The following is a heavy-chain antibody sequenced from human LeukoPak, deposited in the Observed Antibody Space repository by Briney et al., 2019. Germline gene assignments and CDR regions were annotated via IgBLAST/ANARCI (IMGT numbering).Heavy chain of an antibody. Sequence: ASVKVSCKASGYTFTGYYMHWVRQAPGQGLEWMGWINPNSGGTNYAQKFQGRVTMTRDTSISTAYMELSRLRSDDTALYYCAKDIGYSSSWYRAFDMWGQGTMVTVSS. CDR2: INPNSGGT. V-gene: IGHV1-2*02. CDR3: AKDIGYSSSWYRAFDM. D-gene: IGHD6-13*01. CDR1: GYTFTGYY. J-gene: IGHJ3*02.